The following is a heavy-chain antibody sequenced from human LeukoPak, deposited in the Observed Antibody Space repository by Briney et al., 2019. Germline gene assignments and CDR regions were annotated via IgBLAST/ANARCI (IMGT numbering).Heavy chain of an antibody. J-gene: IGHJ6*03. D-gene: IGHD6-13*01. CDR3: ARDAASSTWTDEYFYYYMDV. CDR1: GFTFSNYW. V-gene: IGHV3-7*01. Sequence: GGSLRLSCAASGFTFSNYWMNWVRQAPGKGLEWVASIQRDGSEKYYVESVKGRFTISRDNAKNSLYLQMNSLRADDTAVYYCARDAASSTWTDEYFYYYMDVWGKGTTVTVS. CDR2: IQRDGSEK.